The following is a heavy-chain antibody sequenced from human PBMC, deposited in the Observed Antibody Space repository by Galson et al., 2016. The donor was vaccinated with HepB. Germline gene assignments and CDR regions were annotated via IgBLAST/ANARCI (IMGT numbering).Heavy chain of an antibody. V-gene: IGHV3-74*01. CDR2: INTDGSST. CDR1: GFTFSSHW. J-gene: IGHJ4*02. D-gene: IGHD5-24*01. Sequence: SLRLSCAASGFTFSSHWMHWVRQAPGKGLVWVSRINTDGSSTSYADSVKGRFTISRDNAKNTLSLQMNGLRPEDTAVYYCARAPLEMATIQRGYFDYWGQGTLVTVSS. CDR3: ARAPLEMATIQRGYFDY.